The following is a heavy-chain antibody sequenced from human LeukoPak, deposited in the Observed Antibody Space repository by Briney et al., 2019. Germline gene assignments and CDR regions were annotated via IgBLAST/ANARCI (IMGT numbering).Heavy chain of an antibody. Sequence: SETLSLTCAVSGGSFSGYYWSWIRQPPGKGLEWIGEINHSGSTNYNPSLKSRVTISVDTSKNQFSLKLSSVTAADTAVYYCARGSILKYGSGTYNYWGQGTLVTASS. CDR1: GGSFSGYY. CDR2: INHSGST. V-gene: IGHV4-34*01. J-gene: IGHJ4*02. D-gene: IGHD3-10*01. CDR3: ARGSILKYGSGTYNY.